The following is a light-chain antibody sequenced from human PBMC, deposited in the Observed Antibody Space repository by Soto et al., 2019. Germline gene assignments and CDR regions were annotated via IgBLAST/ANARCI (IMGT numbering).Light chain of an antibody. CDR3: QQYGSSPPAT. CDR2: GAS. V-gene: IGKV3-20*01. Sequence: EIVLTQSPGPLSLSPGERATLSCRASQSVSSSYLAWYQQKPGPAPRLLIYGASSRATGIPDRFSGSGSGTDFTLTISSLEPEDFAVYYCQQYGSSPPATFGGGTKVEIK. J-gene: IGKJ4*01. CDR1: QSVSSSY.